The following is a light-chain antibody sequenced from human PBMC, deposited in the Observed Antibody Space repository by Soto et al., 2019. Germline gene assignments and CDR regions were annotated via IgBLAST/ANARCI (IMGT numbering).Light chain of an antibody. Sequence: DFQMTQSPSSLSASVGDRVTITCQASQDINNYLNWYQQKPGKAPKLLIYDASNLETGVQSRFSGSGSGTDFTFTIRGLQPEDIATYYCKQYDTLPLTFGGGTKVDIK. CDR1: QDINNY. V-gene: IGKV1-33*01. J-gene: IGKJ4*01. CDR3: KQYDTLPLT. CDR2: DAS.